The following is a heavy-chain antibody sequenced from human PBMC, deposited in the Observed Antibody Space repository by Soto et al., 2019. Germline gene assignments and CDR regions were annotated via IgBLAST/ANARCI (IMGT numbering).Heavy chain of an antibody. CDR3: ARDAPAYSSGWYKRFDY. Sequence: SETLSLTCTVFGGSVSSGSYYWSWIRQPPGKGLEWIGYIYYSGSTNYNPSLKSRVTISVDTSKNQFSLKLSSVTAADTAVYYCARDAPAYSSGWYKRFDYWGQGTLVTVSS. CDR1: GGSVSSGSYY. D-gene: IGHD6-19*01. CDR2: IYYSGST. J-gene: IGHJ4*02. V-gene: IGHV4-61*01.